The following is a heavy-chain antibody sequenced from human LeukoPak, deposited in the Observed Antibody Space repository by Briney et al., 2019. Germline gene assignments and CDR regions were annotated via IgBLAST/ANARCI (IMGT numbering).Heavy chain of an antibody. J-gene: IGHJ4*02. D-gene: IGHD6-19*01. V-gene: IGHV3-23*01. Sequence: TGGSLRLSCAASGFTFSSYGMSWVRQAPGKGLEWVSAISGSGGSTYYADSVKGRFTISRDNSKNTLYLQMNSLRAEDTAVYYCANRRWLVSSFDYWGQGTLVTVSS. CDR1: GFTFSSYG. CDR2: ISGSGGST. CDR3: ANRRWLVSSFDY.